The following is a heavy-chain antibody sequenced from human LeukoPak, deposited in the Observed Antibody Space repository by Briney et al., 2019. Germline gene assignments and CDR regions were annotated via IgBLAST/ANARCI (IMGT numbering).Heavy chain of an antibody. Sequence: GGSLRLSCAASGFTFSDYYMSWVRQAPGEGLDWVAAIKPDGSEQYYVDSVKGRFAISRDNAKNSLFLQMNSLRAEDTALYYCARGEKSGVAYTNWLDSWGQGTLVPVSS. CDR1: GFTFSDYY. V-gene: IGHV3-7*01. CDR2: IKPDGSEQ. CDR3: ARGEKSGVAYTNWLDS. J-gene: IGHJ5*01. D-gene: IGHD3-3*01.